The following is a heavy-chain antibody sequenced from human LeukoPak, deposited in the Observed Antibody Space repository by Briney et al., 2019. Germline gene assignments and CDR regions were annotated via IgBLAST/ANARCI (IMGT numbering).Heavy chain of an antibody. CDR1: GFTFSSYS. V-gene: IGHV3-21*01. J-gene: IGHJ4*02. CDR3: ARDSSSWFDY. D-gene: IGHD6-6*01. Sequence: GGSLRLSCAASGFTFSSYSMNWVRQAPGKGLEWVSSISSSSSYIYYADSVKGRFTISRDNAKNSLYLQMNSLRAEDTAEYYCARDSSSWFDYWGQGTLVTVSS. CDR2: ISSSSSYI.